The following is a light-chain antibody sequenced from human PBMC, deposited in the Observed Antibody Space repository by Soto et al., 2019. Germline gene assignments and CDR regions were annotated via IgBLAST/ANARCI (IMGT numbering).Light chain of an antibody. J-gene: IGLJ3*02. CDR3: AAWDDSLNGWV. CDR1: SSNIGSNT. Sequence: QSVLTQPPSASGTPGQRVTISCSGSSSNIGSNTVNWYQQLPGTAPKLLIYSNNQRPSGVPVRFSGSKSGNSASLAISGLQSEDDADYYCAAWDDSLNGWVFGGGTKLTVL. CDR2: SNN. V-gene: IGLV1-44*01.